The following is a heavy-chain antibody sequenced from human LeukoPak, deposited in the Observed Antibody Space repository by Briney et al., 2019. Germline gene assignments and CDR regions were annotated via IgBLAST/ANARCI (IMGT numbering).Heavy chain of an antibody. CDR3: ARGRVYGSGSYFSRFFY. CDR1: GGSFSGYY. V-gene: IGHV4-34*01. CDR2: INHSGST. J-gene: IGHJ4*02. D-gene: IGHD3-10*01. Sequence: PETLSLTCAVYGGSFSGYYWSWIRQPPGKGLEWIGEINHSGSTNYNPSLKSRVTISVDTSKNQFSLKLSSVTAADTAVYYCARGRVYGSGSYFSRFFYWGQGTLVTVSS.